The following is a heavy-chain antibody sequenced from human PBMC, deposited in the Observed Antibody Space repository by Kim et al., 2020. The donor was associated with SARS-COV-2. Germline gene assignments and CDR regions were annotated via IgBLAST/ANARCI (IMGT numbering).Heavy chain of an antibody. V-gene: IGHV3-30-3*01. Sequence: GGSLRLSCAASGFTFSSYAMHWVRQAPGKGLEWVAVISYDGSNKYYADSVKGQFTISRDNSKNTLYLQMNSLRAEDTAVYYCAREGYSSDFDYWGQGTLV. CDR3: AREGYSSDFDY. CDR1: GFTFSSYA. CDR2: ISYDGSNK. D-gene: IGHD5-18*01. J-gene: IGHJ4*02.